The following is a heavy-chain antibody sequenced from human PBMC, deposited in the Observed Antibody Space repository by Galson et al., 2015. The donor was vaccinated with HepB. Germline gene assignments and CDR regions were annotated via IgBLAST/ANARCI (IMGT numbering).Heavy chain of an antibody. CDR3: AREGCSSTSCYGAYYYYYGMDV. Sequence: SLRLSCAASGFTFDDYGMSWVRQAPGKGLEWVSGINWNGGSTGYADSVKGRFTISRDNAKNSLYLQMNSLRAEDKALYYCAREGCSSTSCYGAYYYYYGMDVWGQGTTVTVSS. J-gene: IGHJ6*02. V-gene: IGHV3-20*04. D-gene: IGHD2-2*01. CDR1: GFTFDDYG. CDR2: INWNGGST.